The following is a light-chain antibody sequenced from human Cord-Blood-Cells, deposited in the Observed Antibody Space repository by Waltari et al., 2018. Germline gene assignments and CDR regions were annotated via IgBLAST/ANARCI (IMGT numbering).Light chain of an antibody. CDR2: DAS. CDR3: QQYENLPPLT. V-gene: IGKV1-33*01. Sequence: DLHRTQSPSCLSASVGDRLSIACQASQDISNYLNWYQQKPGKAPKLLIYDASNLGNRVPSRFSGSESGTDFTYTISSLQPEDIATYYCQQYENLPPLTFGGGTKVEIK. CDR1: QDISNY. J-gene: IGKJ4*01.